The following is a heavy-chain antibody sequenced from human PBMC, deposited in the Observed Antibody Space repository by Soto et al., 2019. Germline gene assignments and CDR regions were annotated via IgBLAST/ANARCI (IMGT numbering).Heavy chain of an antibody. D-gene: IGHD3-22*01. J-gene: IGHJ4*02. CDR2: IYYSGST. CDR3: ARVPNYYDSSGYFDY. CDR1: GGSIIIGDYY. V-gene: IGHV4-30-4*01. Sequence: SEPLSLTCTVSGGSIIIGDYYWSWIRQPPGKGLEWIGYIYYSGSTYYNPSLKSRVTISVDTSKNQFSLKLSSVTAADTAVYYCARVPNYYDSSGYFDYWGQGTLVTVSS.